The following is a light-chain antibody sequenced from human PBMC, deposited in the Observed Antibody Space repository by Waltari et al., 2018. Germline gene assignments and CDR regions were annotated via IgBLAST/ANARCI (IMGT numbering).Light chain of an antibody. CDR2: KGS. CDR3: QSADSDGTFV. V-gene: IGLV3-25*03. J-gene: IGLJ1*01. CDR1: TLPRQP. Sequence: SSELTQPPSVSVSPGQTARITCSGETLPRQPASWYQQKPGQAPVLVMYKGSERPSEIPDRFSSYSSGTTVTLTISGDQQEDEGDYYCQSADSDGTFVFGGGTTVSVL.